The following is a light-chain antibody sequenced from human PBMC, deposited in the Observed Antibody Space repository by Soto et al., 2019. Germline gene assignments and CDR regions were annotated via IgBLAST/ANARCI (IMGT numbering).Light chain of an antibody. J-gene: IGLJ1*01. CDR2: EVS. CDR3: SSYTSTSTLV. V-gene: IGLV2-14*01. CDR1: SSDVGGYKY. Sequence: QSVLTQPASVSGSPGQSITISCTGTSSDVGGYKYVSWYQQHPGTAPKLMIYEVSNRPSGVSHRFSGSKSGNTASLTISGLQAEDEADYYCSSYTSTSTLVFGTGTKLTVL.